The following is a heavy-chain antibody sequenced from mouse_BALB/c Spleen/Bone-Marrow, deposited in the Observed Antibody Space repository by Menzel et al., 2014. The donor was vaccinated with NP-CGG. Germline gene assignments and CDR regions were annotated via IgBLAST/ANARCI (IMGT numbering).Heavy chain of an antibody. J-gene: IGHJ4*01. CDR3: ARDGNYRYAMDH. D-gene: IGHD2-1*01. CDR1: GFTFTSYW. Sequence: QVQMQQPGDELVKPGASVKLSCMASGFTFTSYWIHWVKQRPGQGPEWIGEINPSNGRTNYNEKFKSKATLTEDKSSSTAYMQLSSLTSEDSAVYYCARDGNYRYAMDHRGQGTPVPVSS. CDR2: INPSNGRT. V-gene: IGHV1S81*02.